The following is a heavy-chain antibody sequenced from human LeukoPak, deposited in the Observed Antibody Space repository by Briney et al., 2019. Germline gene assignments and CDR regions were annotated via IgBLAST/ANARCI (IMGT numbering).Heavy chain of an antibody. D-gene: IGHD1-26*01. CDR3: AISSYGSTGGPGDY. J-gene: IGHJ4*02. Sequence: GGSLRLSCAASGFTFSSYAMHWVRQAPGKGLEWVAVISYDGSNKYYADSVKGRFTISRDNSKNTLYLQMNSLRAEDTAVYYCAISSYGSTGGPGDYWGQGTLVTVSS. CDR2: ISYDGSNK. V-gene: IGHV3-30*04. CDR1: GFTFSSYA.